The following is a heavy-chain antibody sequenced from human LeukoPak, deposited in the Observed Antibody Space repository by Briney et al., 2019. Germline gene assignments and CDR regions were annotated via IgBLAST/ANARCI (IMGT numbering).Heavy chain of an antibody. V-gene: IGHV3-48*03. CDR1: GFTFSGYE. Sequence: GGSLRLSCAASGFTFSGYEMNWVRQAPGKGLEWVSYISSSGSIIYYADSVKGRFTISRDNAKNSLYLQMNSLRAEDTAVYHCARGDVAAAGSDAFDIWGQGTTVTVSS. CDR3: ARGDVAAAGSDAFDI. CDR2: ISSSGSII. D-gene: IGHD6-13*01. J-gene: IGHJ3*02.